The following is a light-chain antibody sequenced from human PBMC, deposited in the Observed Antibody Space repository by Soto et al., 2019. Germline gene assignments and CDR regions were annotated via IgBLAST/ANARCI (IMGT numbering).Light chain of an antibody. CDR3: QQRSNYFT. CDR2: DAS. V-gene: IGKV3-11*01. CDR1: QSIDNY. J-gene: IGKJ5*01. Sequence: EVVLTQSPATLSLSPGERATLSCRASQSIDNYLAWYQQQPGQAPRLLIYDASNRATGIPARFSGSGSGTDFTLTISILEPEDFAVYYCQQRSNYFTFGQGTRLE.